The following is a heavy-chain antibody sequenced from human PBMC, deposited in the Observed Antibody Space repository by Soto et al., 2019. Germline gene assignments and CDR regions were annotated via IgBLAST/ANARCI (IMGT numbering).Heavy chain of an antibody. J-gene: IGHJ4*02. CDR2: MYYSGTT. Sequence: QLQLQESGPGLVKPSETLSLACIVSGGSISSGSHYWGWVRQPPGKGLEWIGSMYYSGTTYYNPSLKSRVNISVDASKNQFSLKLSSVIAADTAVYYCARHGRSASYYNHFDYWGQGTLVTVSS. CDR3: ARHGRSASYYNHFDY. CDR1: GGSISSGSHY. D-gene: IGHD3-10*01. V-gene: IGHV4-39*01.